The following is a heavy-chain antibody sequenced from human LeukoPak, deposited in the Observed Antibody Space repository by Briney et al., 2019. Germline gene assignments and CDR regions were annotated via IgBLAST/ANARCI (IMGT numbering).Heavy chain of an antibody. CDR2: IYHSGSS. J-gene: IGHJ5*02. CDR1: GYSISSGYY. CDR3: ARGYSSSWYPNWFDL. D-gene: IGHD6-13*01. V-gene: IGHV4-38-2*02. Sequence: PSETLSLTCTVSGYSISSGYYWGWIRQPPGKGLEWIGSIYHSGSSYYNPSLNSRVTISVDTSKNQFSLKLSSVTAADTAVYYCARGYSSSWYPNWFDLWGQGTLVTVSS.